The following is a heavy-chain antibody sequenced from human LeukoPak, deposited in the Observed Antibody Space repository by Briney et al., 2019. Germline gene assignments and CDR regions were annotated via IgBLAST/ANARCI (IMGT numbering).Heavy chain of an antibody. J-gene: IGHJ4*02. V-gene: IGHV3-30*01. CDR1: GFTFSSYA. Sequence: PGRSLRLSCAASGFTFSSYAMHWVPQAPGKGLEWVAVISYDGSNKYYADSVKGRFTISRDNSKNTLYLQMNSLRAEDTAVYYYARDSILDYWGQGTLVTVSS. CDR3: ARDSILDY. CDR2: ISYDGSNK.